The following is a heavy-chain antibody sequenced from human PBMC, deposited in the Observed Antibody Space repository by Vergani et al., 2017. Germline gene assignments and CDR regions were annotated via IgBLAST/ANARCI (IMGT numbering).Heavy chain of an antibody. CDR1: GFTFDDYA. CDR2: IRSKTYGATT. V-gene: IGHV3-49*03. Sequence: EVQLVESGGGLAQPGQSLRLSCRASGFTFDDYAVSWFRQAPGKGLEWVGFIRSKTYGATTEYAASVRGRFTISRDDSKGIAYLQMSSLKKEDTAVYRCAVEIYDYGGSRDFDYWGQGTLVVVSS. D-gene: IGHD4-23*01. CDR3: AVEIYDYGGSRDFDY. J-gene: IGHJ4*02.